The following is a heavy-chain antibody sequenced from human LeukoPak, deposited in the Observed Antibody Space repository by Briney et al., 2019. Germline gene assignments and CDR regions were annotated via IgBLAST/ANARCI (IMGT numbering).Heavy chain of an antibody. D-gene: IGHD3-22*01. J-gene: IGHJ3*02. Sequence: SETLLLTCTVSGDSIGSYSWNWIRQPPGKGLERIGYFYYSGNTNYNPSLKSRVTISVDTSKNQFSLKLSSVTAADTAVYYCARDFYDTGTYYYVDAFDIWGQGTMVTVSS. V-gene: IGHV4-59*01. CDR1: GDSIGSYS. CDR3: ARDFYDTGTYYYVDAFDI. CDR2: FYYSGNT.